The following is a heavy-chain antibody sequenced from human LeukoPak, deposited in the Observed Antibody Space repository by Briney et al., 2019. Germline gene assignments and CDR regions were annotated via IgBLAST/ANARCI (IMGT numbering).Heavy chain of an antibody. J-gene: IGHJ4*02. Sequence: PGGSLRLSCAASGFTFTTYWMTWVRQAPGKGLEWVANIKQDGSDKYYVDSVKGRFTISRDTSNKMVYLQMNSLRTEDMAVYYCAKDGVLLWFGESTKGYFDYWGQGTLVTVSS. D-gene: IGHD3-10*01. CDR2: IKQDGSDK. CDR3: AKDGVLLWFGESTKGYFDY. CDR1: GFTFTTYW. V-gene: IGHV3-7*01.